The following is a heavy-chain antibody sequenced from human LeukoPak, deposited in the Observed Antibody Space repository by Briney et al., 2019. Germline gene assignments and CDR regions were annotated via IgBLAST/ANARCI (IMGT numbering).Heavy chain of an antibody. CDR1: GGSISSGGYY. CDR2: IYYSGST. Sequence: SETLSLTCTVSGGSISSGGYYWSWIRRHPGKGLEWIGYIYYSGSTYYNPSLKSRVTISVDTSKNQFSLKLSSVTAADTAVYYCARVVSGYYFDYWGQGTLVTVSS. CDR3: ARVVSGYYFDY. D-gene: IGHD1-26*01. V-gene: IGHV4-31*03. J-gene: IGHJ4*02.